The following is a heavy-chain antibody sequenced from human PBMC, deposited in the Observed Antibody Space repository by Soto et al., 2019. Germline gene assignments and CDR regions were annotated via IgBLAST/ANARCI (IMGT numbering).Heavy chain of an antibody. D-gene: IGHD3-16*01. Sequence: SETLSLTCAVYGESFSGYYWSWIRQPPGMGLDWIGEINHSGSTNYNPSLKSRVTISVDTSKSQFSLKLSSVTAADTAVYYCARGGLRRNWFDPWGQGNLVTVSS. CDR1: GESFSGYY. CDR2: INHSGST. CDR3: ARGGLRRNWFDP. V-gene: IGHV4-34*01. J-gene: IGHJ5*02.